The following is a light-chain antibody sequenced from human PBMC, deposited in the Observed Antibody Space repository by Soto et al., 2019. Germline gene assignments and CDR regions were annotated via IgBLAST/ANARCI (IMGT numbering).Light chain of an antibody. CDR1: QSVSSSY. CDR3: QQYGSSLYT. CDR2: GAS. Sequence: EIVLTQSPGTLSLSPGERAALSCRASQSVSSSYLAWYQQKPGQAPRLLIYGASSRATGIPGRFSGSGSGTDSTLTSSRLETEDVAGYYCQQYGSSLYTFGQGTKLEIK. V-gene: IGKV3-20*01. J-gene: IGKJ2*01.